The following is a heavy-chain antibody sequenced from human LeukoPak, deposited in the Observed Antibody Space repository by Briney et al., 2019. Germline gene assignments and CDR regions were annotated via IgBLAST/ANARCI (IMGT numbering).Heavy chain of an antibody. CDR1: GYTFTGYY. V-gene: IGHV1-2*02. D-gene: IGHD3-22*01. Sequence: ASVKVSCKASGYTFTGYYMHWVRQAPGQGLEWMGWINPNSGGTNYAQKFQGRVTMTRDTSISTAYMELSSLRSEDTAVYYCAREKRIDSTPHDWGQGTLVTVSS. CDR3: AREKRIDSTPHD. CDR2: INPNSGGT. J-gene: IGHJ4*02.